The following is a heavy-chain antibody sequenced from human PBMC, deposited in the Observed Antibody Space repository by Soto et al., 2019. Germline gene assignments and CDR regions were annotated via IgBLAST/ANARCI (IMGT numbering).Heavy chain of an antibody. J-gene: IGHJ6*02. CDR2: IYPGNSET. CDR1: GYSFSNTW. Sequence: PGESLKISCKGSGYSFSNTWINWVRQMHGKGLEWMAIIYPGNSETRYSPSFQGQVTISADTSINTAYLQWSSLKASDTATYYCAKEAGSAYYGMDVWGQGTTVTVSS. D-gene: IGHD6-19*01. V-gene: IGHV5-51*01. CDR3: AKEAGSAYYGMDV.